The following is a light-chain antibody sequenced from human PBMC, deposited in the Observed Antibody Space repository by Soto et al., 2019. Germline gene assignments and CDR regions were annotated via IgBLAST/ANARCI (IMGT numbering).Light chain of an antibody. CDR3: AAWDDSLNGLV. J-gene: IGLJ1*01. V-gene: IGLV1-44*01. CDR1: GSNIGSNT. CDR2: NNN. Sequence: QSVLTQPPSASGTPGQRATISCSGSGSNIGSNTVNWYQQLPGTAPKLLIYNNNQRPSGVPDRFSGSKSGTSASLAISGLQSEDEADYYCAAWDDSLNGLVFGTGTKLTVL.